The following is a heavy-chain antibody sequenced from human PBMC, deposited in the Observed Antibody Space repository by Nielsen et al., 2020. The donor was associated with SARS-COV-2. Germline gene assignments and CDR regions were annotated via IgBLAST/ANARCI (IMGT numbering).Heavy chain of an antibody. CDR2: ISYDGSNK. CDR1: GFTFSTYG. CDR3: AKDWTAIVVVPSGGVDY. V-gene: IGHV3-30*18. J-gene: IGHJ4*02. Sequence: SCAASGFTFSTYGMHWVRQAPGKGLEGVAAISYDGSNKYYVDSVKGRFTISRDNSKNTLYLQMSSLREEDTAVYYCAKDWTAIVVVPSGGVDYWGQGTLVTVSS. D-gene: IGHD2-15*01.